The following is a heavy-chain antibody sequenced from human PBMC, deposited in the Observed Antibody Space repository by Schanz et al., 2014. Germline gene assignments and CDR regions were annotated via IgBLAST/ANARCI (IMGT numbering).Heavy chain of an antibody. V-gene: IGHV1-46*03. Sequence: QVQLVQSGAEVKKPGASVKVSCEASGYTFTSYYIHWFRQAPGQGLEWMGLINPSDGNTNYAQKFRGRGTMTRDTSTSTVYMELSSLRSEDTAVYFCARGPSTGAFDIWGQGTMVTVSS. CDR1: GYTFTSYY. CDR2: INPSDGNT. J-gene: IGHJ3*02. CDR3: ARGPSTGAFDI.